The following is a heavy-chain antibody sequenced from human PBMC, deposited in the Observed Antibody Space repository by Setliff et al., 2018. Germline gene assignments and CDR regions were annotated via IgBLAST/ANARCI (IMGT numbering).Heavy chain of an antibody. CDR2: ISAYNGNT. Sequence: VASVKVSCKASGYTFTSYGISWVRQAPGQGLEWMGWISAYNGNTNYAQKLQGRVTMTTDTSTSTAYMELSSLTSEDTAVYYCARNEALTGAGNYYYYYMDVWGKGTTVTVSS. D-gene: IGHD7-27*01. CDR3: ARNEALTGAGNYYYYYMDV. J-gene: IGHJ6*03. V-gene: IGHV1-18*01. CDR1: GYTFTSYG.